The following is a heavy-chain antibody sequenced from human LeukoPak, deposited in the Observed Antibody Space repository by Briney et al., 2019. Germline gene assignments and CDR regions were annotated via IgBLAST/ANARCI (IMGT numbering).Heavy chain of an antibody. J-gene: IGHJ4*02. D-gene: IGHD3-10*01. CDR2: ISSSGSTI. V-gene: IGHV3-11*01. Sequence: GGSLRLSCAASGFTFSDYYMSWIRQAPGKGLEWVSYISSSGSTIYYADSVKGRFTISRDNAKNSLYLQMNSLRAEDTAVYYCARIPSYYYGPGMPYYFDYWGQGTLVTVSS. CDR3: ARIPSYYYGPGMPYYFDY. CDR1: GFTFSDYY.